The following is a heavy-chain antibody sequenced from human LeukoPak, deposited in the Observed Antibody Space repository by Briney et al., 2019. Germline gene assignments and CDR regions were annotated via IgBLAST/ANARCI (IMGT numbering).Heavy chain of an antibody. Sequence: PGGSLRLSCAASGFTFRNYAMYWVRQAPGKGLEWVSAISSSDANTYYADSVKGRFTISRDNSKNTLYLQMDSLRADDTAVYYCARALPPRPYYYGMDVWGPGTTVTVSS. CDR3: ARALPPRPYYYGMDV. D-gene: IGHD1-26*01. V-gene: IGHV3-23*01. CDR2: ISSSDANT. CDR1: GFTFRNYA. J-gene: IGHJ6*02.